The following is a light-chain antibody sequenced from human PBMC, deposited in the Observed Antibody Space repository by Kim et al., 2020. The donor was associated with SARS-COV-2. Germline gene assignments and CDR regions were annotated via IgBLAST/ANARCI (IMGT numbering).Light chain of an antibody. CDR3: QQSFGTPFT. CDR1: QSSSSY. V-gene: IGKV1-39*01. CDR2: AAS. J-gene: IGKJ2*01. Sequence: SGAVGDRVTITCRASQSSSSYLSWYQQKQGKAPKLLIYAASSVQSGVPSRFSGSGSGTEFTLTISSLQPEDFATYYCQQSFGTPFTFGQGTKLEIK.